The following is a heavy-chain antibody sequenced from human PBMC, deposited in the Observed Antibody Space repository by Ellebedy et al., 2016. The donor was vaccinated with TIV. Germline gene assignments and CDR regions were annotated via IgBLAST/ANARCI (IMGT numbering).Heavy chain of an antibody. CDR1: GGTFSSYA. Sequence: SVKVSXXAPGGTFSSYAISWVRQAPGQGLEWMGGIIPIFGTANYAQKFQGRVTITADESTSTAYMELSSLRSEDTAVYYCAGDFGTHKEFDYWGQGTLVTVSS. CDR2: IIPIFGTA. J-gene: IGHJ4*02. V-gene: IGHV1-69*13. CDR3: AGDFGTHKEFDY. D-gene: IGHD3-16*01.